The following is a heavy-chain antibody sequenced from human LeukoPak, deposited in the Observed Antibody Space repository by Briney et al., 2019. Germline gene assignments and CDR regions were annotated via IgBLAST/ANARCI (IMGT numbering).Heavy chain of an antibody. D-gene: IGHD6-19*01. Sequence: GASVKVSCKAPGYTXTGYYIHGGRQAPGQGLEWMGRSNANSGDTDYAQKFQGRVTMTRDTSISTPYMGLSRLRSDDTAVSYCSRTLAGPWGPLDYWGQGTLVTVSS. CDR2: SNANSGDT. CDR1: GYTXTGYY. V-gene: IGHV1-2*06. J-gene: IGHJ4*02. CDR3: SRTLAGPWGPLDY.